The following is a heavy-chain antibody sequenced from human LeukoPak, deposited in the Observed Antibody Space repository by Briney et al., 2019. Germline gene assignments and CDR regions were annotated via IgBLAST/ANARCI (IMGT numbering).Heavy chain of an antibody. CDR3: ARGRGYYSLDAFDI. J-gene: IGHJ3*02. D-gene: IGHD3-3*01. CDR1: GFTFSSYW. CDR2: VNSDGSST. V-gene: IGHV3-74*01. Sequence: PGGSLRLSCAGSGFTFSSYWMHWVRQAPGKGLVWVSRVNSDGSSTSYADSVKGRFTISRDNAKYTLYLQMNSLRAEDTAVYYCARGRGYYSLDAFDIWGQGTMVTVSS.